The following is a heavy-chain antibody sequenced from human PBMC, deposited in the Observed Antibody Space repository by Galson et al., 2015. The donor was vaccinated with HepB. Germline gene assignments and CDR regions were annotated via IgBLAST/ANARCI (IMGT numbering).Heavy chain of an antibody. Sequence: SVKVSCKASGYTFTSYYMHWVRQAPGQGLEWMGIINPSGGSTSYAQKFQGRVTMTRDTSTSTVYMELSSLRSEDTAVYYCARDVGYDILTGSIDYWGQGTLVTVSS. CDR3: ARDVGYDILTGSIDY. CDR1: GYTFTSYY. CDR2: INPSGGST. J-gene: IGHJ4*02. D-gene: IGHD3-9*01. V-gene: IGHV1-46*01.